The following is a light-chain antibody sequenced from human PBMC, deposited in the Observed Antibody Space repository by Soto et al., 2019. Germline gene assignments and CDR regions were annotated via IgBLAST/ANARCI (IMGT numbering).Light chain of an antibody. CDR3: QQYGSSPPYT. CDR2: DAS. Sequence: EIVLTQSPATLSLSPGERATLSCGASQSVSSSYLAWYQQKPGLAPRLLISDASSRATGISDRFSGSGSGTDVTLTISRLEPEDFAVYDCQQYGSSPPYTFGQGTKLEIK. J-gene: IGKJ2*01. CDR1: QSVSSSY. V-gene: IGKV3D-20*01.